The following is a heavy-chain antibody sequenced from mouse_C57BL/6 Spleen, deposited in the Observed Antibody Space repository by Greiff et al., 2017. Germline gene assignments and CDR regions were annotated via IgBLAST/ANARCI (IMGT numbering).Heavy chain of an antibody. J-gene: IGHJ3*02. CDR2: IYPGDGDT. D-gene: IGHD2-1*01. CDR3: SYGNYE. Sequence: VQLQESGPELVKPGASVKISCKASGYAFSSSWMNWVKQRPGKGLEWIGRIYPGDGDTNYNGKFKGKATLTADKSSITAYMQLSSQTSEDSAVYFCSYGNYEWGQGTLVTVSA. CDR1: GYAFSSSW. V-gene: IGHV1-82*01.